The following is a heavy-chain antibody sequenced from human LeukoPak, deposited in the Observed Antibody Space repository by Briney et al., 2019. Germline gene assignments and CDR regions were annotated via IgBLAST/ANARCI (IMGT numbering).Heavy chain of an antibody. D-gene: IGHD2-2*02. CDR3: ARSYCSSNSCYRSLDY. Sequence: SETLSLTCIVSGDSINSYSWNWIRQSPEKGLEWIGRIYGSGSTMYNPSLRSRVTLLVDTSNNQFSLKLSSVTAADTAVYYCARSYCSSNSCYRSLDYWGQGTLVTVSS. CDR2: IYGSGST. CDR1: GDSINSYS. J-gene: IGHJ4*02. V-gene: IGHV4-4*09.